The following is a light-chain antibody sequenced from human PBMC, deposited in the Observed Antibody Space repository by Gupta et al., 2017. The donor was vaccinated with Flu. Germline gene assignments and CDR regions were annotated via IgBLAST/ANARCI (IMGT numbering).Light chain of an antibody. J-gene: IGLJ1*01. CDR1: ATDVGGYNY. CDR2: EVT. Sequence: QPALTQPPAASGSPGQSVTISCTGTATDVGGYNYVSWYQQHPGRAPKLVIYEVTKRPSGVPDRFSGSKSGNTASLTVSGLQAEDEADYYCSSYGGDNDLVFGTGTKVTVL. CDR3: SSYGGDNDLV. V-gene: IGLV2-8*01.